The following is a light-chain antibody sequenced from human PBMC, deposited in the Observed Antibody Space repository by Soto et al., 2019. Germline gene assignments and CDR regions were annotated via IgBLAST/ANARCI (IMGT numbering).Light chain of an antibody. Sequence: QPVLTQPPSVSGAPGQRVTISCTRSSSNIGAAYDVHWYQHLPGTAPKLLIYGNNNRPSGVPDRFSGSKSGTSASLAITGLQAEDEADYYCQSYDSSLSGWVFGGWTKLNVL. CDR1: SSNIGAAYD. CDR3: QSYDSSLSGWV. J-gene: IGLJ3*02. V-gene: IGLV1-40*01. CDR2: GNN.